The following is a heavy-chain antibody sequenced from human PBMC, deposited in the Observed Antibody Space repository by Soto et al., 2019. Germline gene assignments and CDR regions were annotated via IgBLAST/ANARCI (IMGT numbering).Heavy chain of an antibody. CDR3: ARAFNIIAARPCTLPWGYYYYGMDV. Sequence: GGSLRLSCAASGFTFSSYAMTWVRQAPGKGLEYVSAISSNGGSTYYANSVKGRFTISRDNSKNTLYLQMGSLRAEDTAVYYCARAFNIIAARPCTLPWGYYYYGMDVWGQGTTVTVSS. D-gene: IGHD6-6*01. V-gene: IGHV3-64*01. CDR2: ISSNGGST. CDR1: GFTFSSYA. J-gene: IGHJ6*02.